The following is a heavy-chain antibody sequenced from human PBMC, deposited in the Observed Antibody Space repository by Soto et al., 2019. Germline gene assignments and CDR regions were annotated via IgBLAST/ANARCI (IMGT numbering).Heavy chain of an antibody. CDR1: GGSISSYY. J-gene: IGHJ6*02. V-gene: IGHV4-59*01. Sequence: SETLSLTCTVSGGSISSYYWSWIRQPPGKGLEWIGYIYYSGSTNYNPSLKSRVTISVDTSKNQFSLKLSSVTAADTAVYYCARELYYGGKQSGYYYYGMDVWGQGTTVTVS. CDR3: ARELYYGGKQSGYYYYGMDV. D-gene: IGHD4-17*01. CDR2: IYYSGST.